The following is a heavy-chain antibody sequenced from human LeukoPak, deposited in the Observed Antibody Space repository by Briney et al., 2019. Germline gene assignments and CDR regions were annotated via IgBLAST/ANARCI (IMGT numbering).Heavy chain of an antibody. CDR2: ISAYNGNT. V-gene: IGHV1-18*01. D-gene: IGHD6-19*01. CDR1: GYTFTSYG. Sequence: GASVKVSCKASGYTFTSYGISWVRQAPGQGLEWMGWISAYNGNTNYAQKLQGRVTMTTDTSKSTAYMELRSLRSDDTAVYYCARRTQWLVPPDYYYGMDVWGQGTTVTVSS. CDR3: ARRTQWLVPPDYYYGMDV. J-gene: IGHJ6*02.